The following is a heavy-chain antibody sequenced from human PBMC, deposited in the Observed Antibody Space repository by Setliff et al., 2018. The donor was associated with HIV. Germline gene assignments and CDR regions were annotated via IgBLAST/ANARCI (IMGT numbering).Heavy chain of an antibody. Sequence: HPGGSLRLSCAASGLTFSSYAMSWVRQAPGKGLEWVANVIHDGSEKYYVDSVKGRFTTSRDNAKNSLYLQMNSLRAEDTAVYYCARASGYGSSWYQFWGQGTLVTVSS. V-gene: IGHV3-7*01. D-gene: IGHD6-13*01. J-gene: IGHJ4*02. CDR2: VIHDGSEK. CDR1: GLTFSSYA. CDR3: ARASGYGSSWYQF.